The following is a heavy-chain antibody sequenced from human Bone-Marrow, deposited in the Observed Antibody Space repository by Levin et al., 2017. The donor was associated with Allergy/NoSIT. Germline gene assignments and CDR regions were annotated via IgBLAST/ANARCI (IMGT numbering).Heavy chain of an antibody. Sequence: GESLRLSCAASGFSFSSYWMHWVRQAPGKGLVWVSRINNDGSGTVYADSVEGRFTISRDSAKNTLYLQMNSLRAEDTAVYYCARGLRGPDYWGQGTLVTVSS. J-gene: IGHJ4*02. CDR1: GFSFSSYW. CDR3: ARGLRGPDY. CDR2: INNDGSGT. D-gene: IGHD3-16*01. V-gene: IGHV3-74*01.